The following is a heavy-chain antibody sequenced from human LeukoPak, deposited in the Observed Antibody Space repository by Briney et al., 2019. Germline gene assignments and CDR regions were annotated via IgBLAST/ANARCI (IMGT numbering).Heavy chain of an antibody. V-gene: IGHV4-34*01. D-gene: IGHD4-17*01. Sequence: SETLSLTCAVYGGSFSGYYWSWIRQPPGKGLEWIGEINHSGSANYNPSLKSRVTISVDTYKNQFSLKLSSVTAADTAVYYCARGRYGDYVYYYYMDVWGKGTTVTISS. CDR1: GGSFSGYY. J-gene: IGHJ6*03. CDR3: ARGRYGDYVYYYYMDV. CDR2: INHSGSA.